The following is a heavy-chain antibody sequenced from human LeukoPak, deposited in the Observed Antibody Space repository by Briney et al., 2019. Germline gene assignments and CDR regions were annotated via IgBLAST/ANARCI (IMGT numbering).Heavy chain of an antibody. J-gene: IGHJ4*02. D-gene: IGHD5-12*01. V-gene: IGHV3-23*01. CDR1: GFTFSSYA. Sequence: GGSLRLSCAASGFTFSSYAMSWVRQAPGKGLEWVSAISGSGGSTYYADSAKGRFTISRDNAKNSLYLQMNSLRAEDTAVYYCARDLSMVAISWGQGTLVTVSS. CDR2: ISGSGGST. CDR3: ARDLSMVAIS.